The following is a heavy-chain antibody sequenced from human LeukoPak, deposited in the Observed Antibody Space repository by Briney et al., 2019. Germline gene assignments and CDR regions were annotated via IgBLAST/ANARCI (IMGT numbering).Heavy chain of an antibody. CDR1: GGSISSSSYY. D-gene: IGHD6-19*01. V-gene: IGHV4-39*02. J-gene: IGHJ4*02. CDR3: AREVAVAGPFDY. Sequence: PSETLSLTCTVSGGSISSSSYYWGWIRQPPGKGLEWIGSIYYSGSTYYHPSLKSRVTISVDTSKNQFSLQLNSVTPEDTAVYYCAREVAVAGPFDYWGQGILVSVSS. CDR2: IYYSGST.